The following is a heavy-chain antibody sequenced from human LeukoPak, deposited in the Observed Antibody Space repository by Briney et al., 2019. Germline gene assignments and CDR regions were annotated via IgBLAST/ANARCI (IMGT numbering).Heavy chain of an antibody. V-gene: IGHV3-9*01. Sequence: GGSLRLSCAASGFTFDDYAMHWVRQAPGKGLEWVSGISWNSGSIAYADSVKGRFTISRDNAKNSLYLQMNGLRAEDTALYFCAKDTHSIVTTILDYWGQGTLVTVSS. CDR3: AKDTHSIVTTILDY. D-gene: IGHD4-17*01. CDR2: ISWNSGSI. J-gene: IGHJ4*02. CDR1: GFTFDDYA.